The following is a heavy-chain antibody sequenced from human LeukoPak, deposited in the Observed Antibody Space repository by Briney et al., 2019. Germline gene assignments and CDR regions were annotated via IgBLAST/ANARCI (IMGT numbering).Heavy chain of an antibody. CDR3: AKAYLMVRGVIIPQYYYYGMDV. CDR1: GFTFSSYG. Sequence: PGGSLRLSCAASGFTFSSYGMHWVRQAPGKGLEWVAVISYDGSNKYYADSVKGRFTISRDNSKNTLYLQMNSLRAEDTAVYYCAKAYLMVRGVIIPQYYYYGMDVWGQGTTVTVSS. CDR2: ISYDGSNK. D-gene: IGHD3-10*01. J-gene: IGHJ6*02. V-gene: IGHV3-30*18.